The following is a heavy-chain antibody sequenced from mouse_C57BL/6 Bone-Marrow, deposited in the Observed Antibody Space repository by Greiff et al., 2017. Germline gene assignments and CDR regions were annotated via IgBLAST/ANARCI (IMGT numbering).Heavy chain of an antibody. CDR3: ASQNYYDYGGFAY. D-gene: IGHD2-4*01. CDR2: IGPGSGST. Sequence: VMLVESGAELVKPGASVKISCKASGYTFTDYYLNWVKQRPGQGLEWIGKIGPGSGSTYYNEKFKGKATLTADKSSSTAYMQLSSLTSEDSAVYFCASQNYYDYGGFAYWGQGTLVTVSA. V-gene: IGHV1-77*01. J-gene: IGHJ3*01. CDR1: GYTFTDYY.